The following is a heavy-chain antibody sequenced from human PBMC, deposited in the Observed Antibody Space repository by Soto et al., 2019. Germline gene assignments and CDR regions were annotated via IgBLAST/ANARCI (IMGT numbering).Heavy chain of an antibody. J-gene: IGHJ5*02. CDR3: ARDPVPYSYGSNWFDP. CDR1: GFTFSSYA. D-gene: IGHD5-18*01. V-gene: IGHV3-30-3*01. CDR2: ISYDGSNK. Sequence: GGSLRLSCAASGFTFSSYAMHWVRQAPGKGLEWVAVISYDGSNKYYADSVKGRFTISRDNSKNTLYLQMNSLRAEDTAVYYCARDPVPYSYGSNWFDPWGQGTLVTVSS.